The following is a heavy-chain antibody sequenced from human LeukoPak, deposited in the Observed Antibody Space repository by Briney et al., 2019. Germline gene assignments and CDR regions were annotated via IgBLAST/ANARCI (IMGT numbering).Heavy chain of an antibody. CDR2: IIPIFVTA. D-gene: IGHD3-9*01. Sequence: SVKVSCKASGGTFSSYAISWVRQAPGQGLDWMGGIIPIFVTANYAQKFPGRVTITADESTSTAYMELSSLRSEDTAVYYCARDPTLRYFDWXXTFYXXYGMDVXGQ. V-gene: IGHV1-69*13. CDR3: ARDPTLRYFDWXXTFYXXYGMDV. CDR1: GGTFSSYA. J-gene: IGHJ6*02.